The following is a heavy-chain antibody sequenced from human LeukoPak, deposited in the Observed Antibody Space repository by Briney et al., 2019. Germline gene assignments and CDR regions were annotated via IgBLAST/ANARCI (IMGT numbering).Heavy chain of an antibody. CDR3: GLSTTRATTRTIDY. D-gene: IGHD4-17*01. V-gene: IGHV4-34*01. Sequence: SENPSLTRAVYGGSFSVYYWSWIRQPPGQGLGWIGEVSRGGSTKYSPSLKSRVTISLDTSNNQVSLKLSSVTAADTAMYYCGLSTTRATTRTIDYWGQGTLVTVSS. J-gene: IGHJ4*02. CDR1: GGSFSVYY. CDR2: VSRGGST.